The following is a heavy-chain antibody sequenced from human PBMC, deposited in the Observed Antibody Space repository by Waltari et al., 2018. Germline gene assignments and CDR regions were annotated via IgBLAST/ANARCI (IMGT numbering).Heavy chain of an antibody. D-gene: IGHD1-26*01. CDR2: IYTNGNT. CDR3: ARGGGALGWIGFDP. Sequence: QVQLQESGPGLVKPSETLSLTCTVSGGSISRYFWSWIRQPAGKGLEWIGRIYTNGNTRDNPSLNSRFTRSVDTSKNQFALNLNSLTAADTAVYYCARGGGALGWIGFDPWGQGTLVTVSS. V-gene: IGHV4-4*07. J-gene: IGHJ5*02. CDR1: GGSISRYF.